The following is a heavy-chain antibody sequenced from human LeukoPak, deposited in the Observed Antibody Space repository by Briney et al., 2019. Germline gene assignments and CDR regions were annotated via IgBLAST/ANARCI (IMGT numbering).Heavy chain of an antibody. D-gene: IGHD3-22*01. Sequence: SETLSLTCTVSGGSISSSYWSWIRQPPGKGLEWIGYIYYSGSTNYNPSLKSRVTISVDTSKNQFSLKLSSVTAADTAVYYCARHYYDSSGYYRGNFDSWGQGTLVTVSS. CDR1: GGSISSSY. CDR3: ARHYYDSSGYYRGNFDS. CDR2: IYYSGST. V-gene: IGHV4-59*08. J-gene: IGHJ4*02.